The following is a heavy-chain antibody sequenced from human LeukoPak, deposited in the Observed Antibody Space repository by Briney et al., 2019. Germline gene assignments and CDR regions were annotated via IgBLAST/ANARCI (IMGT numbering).Heavy chain of an antibody. Sequence: GGSLRLSCAASGFTFSSYSMNWVRQAPGKGLEWVSSISSSSSYIYYADSVKGRFTISRDNAKNSLYLQMNSLRAEDTAVYYCARFYYYDFWSGYHPPYFDYWGHGTLVTVSS. V-gene: IGHV3-21*01. CDR3: ARFYYYDFWSGYHPPYFDY. J-gene: IGHJ4*01. CDR1: GFTFSSYS. CDR2: ISSSSSYI. D-gene: IGHD3-3*01.